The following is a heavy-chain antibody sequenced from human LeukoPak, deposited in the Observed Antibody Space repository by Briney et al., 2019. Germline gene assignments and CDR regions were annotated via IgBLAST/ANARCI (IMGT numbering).Heavy chain of an antibody. D-gene: IGHD3-22*01. V-gene: IGHV4-34*01. J-gene: IGHJ1*01. CDR1: GGSFSDYY. CDR2: INHSGST. CDR3: ATVPYDSSGYYSAGYFQH. Sequence: PSETLSLTCAVYGGSFSDYYWTWIRQPPGKGLEWIGEINHSGSTNYNPSLKSRVTLSVDTPKNQFSLRLNSVTAADTAVYYCATVPYDSSGYYSAGYFQHWGQGTLVTVSS.